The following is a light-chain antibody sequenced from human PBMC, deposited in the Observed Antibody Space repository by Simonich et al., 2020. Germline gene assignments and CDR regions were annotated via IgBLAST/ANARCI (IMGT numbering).Light chain of an antibody. V-gene: IGKV2-28*01. Sequence: DIVMTQSPLSLPVTPGEPASISCRSSQSLLHSNGYHYLVWYLQKPGQSPQLLIYLGSNRASGVPDRCSGSGSGTDFTLKISRVEAEDVGVYYCMQALQTITFGQGTRLEIK. CDR2: LGS. CDR1: QSLLHSNGYHY. CDR3: MQALQTIT. J-gene: IGKJ5*01.